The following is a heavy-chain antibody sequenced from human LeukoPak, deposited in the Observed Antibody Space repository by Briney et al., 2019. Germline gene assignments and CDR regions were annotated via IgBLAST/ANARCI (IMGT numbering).Heavy chain of an antibody. CDR2: MNPNSGNT. CDR3: ARTLSRLNHYGDSAADS. D-gene: IGHD4-17*01. Sequence: ASVKVSCKASGYTFTSSDINWVRQATGQGLEWMGWMNPNSGNTGYAQKFQGRVTLTRDTSISTAYMELTGLRSEDTAVYYCARTLSRLNHYGDSAADSWGQGTLVTVSS. CDR1: GYTFTSSD. J-gene: IGHJ4*02. V-gene: IGHV1-8*01.